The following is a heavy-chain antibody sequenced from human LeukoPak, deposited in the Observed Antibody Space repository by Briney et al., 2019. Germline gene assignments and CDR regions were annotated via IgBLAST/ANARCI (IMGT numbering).Heavy chain of an antibody. CDR3: AKDWGYSSSQGYYFDY. Sequence: GGSLRLSCVASGFTFSSYAVSWVRQAPGKGLEWVSSISGSGVATYSADSVKGRFTISRDNSKNTLYLQMNSLRAEDTAVYYCAKDWGYSSSQGYYFDYWGQGTLVTVSS. J-gene: IGHJ4*02. CDR2: ISGSGVAT. V-gene: IGHV3-23*01. CDR1: GFTFSSYA. D-gene: IGHD6-13*01.